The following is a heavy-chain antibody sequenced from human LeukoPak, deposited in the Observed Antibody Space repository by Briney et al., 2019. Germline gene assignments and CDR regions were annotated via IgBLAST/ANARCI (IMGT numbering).Heavy chain of an antibody. CDR3: ARLKAAAGSNFDY. V-gene: IGHV3-11*01. J-gene: IGHJ4*02. CDR1: GFSFSDYY. CDR2: ISSGGDTI. Sequence: GGSLRLSCAASGFSFSDYYMTWIRQAPGKGLEWVSYISSGGDTIYYADSVKGRFTISRDNAKNSLYLQMNSLRAEDTALYYCARLKAAAGSNFDYWGQGTLVTVSS. D-gene: IGHD6-13*01.